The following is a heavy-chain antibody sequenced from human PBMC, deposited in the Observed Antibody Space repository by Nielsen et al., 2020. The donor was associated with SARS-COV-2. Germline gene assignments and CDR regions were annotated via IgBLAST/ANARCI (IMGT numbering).Heavy chain of an antibody. CDR1: GFSLRTSGVG. CDR3: ARIYIPLLNGAFDI. J-gene: IGHJ3*02. Sequence: SGPTLVKPTQTLTLTCTFSGFSLRTSGVGVGWIRQPPGKALEWLALIYWDDDKRYSPSLKSRLTITKDTSKNQVVLTMTNMDPVDTATYYCARIYIPLLNGAFDIWGQGTMVTVSS. CDR2: IYWDDDK. V-gene: IGHV2-5*02. D-gene: IGHD2-15*01.